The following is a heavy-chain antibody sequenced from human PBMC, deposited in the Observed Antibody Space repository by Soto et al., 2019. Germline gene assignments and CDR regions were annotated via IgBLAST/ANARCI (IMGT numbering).Heavy chain of an antibody. J-gene: IGHJ4*02. V-gene: IGHV3-30*18. CDR3: GKQAPAGWHFFDT. CDR2: ISYDATKK. Sequence: GWSLRLSCASSVFTFITYGMQWGRHTPGEGQKWVAGISYDATKKYYADSVKGRFTISRDNSKNTLYLQMDSLRTEDTAVYYCGKQAPAGWHFFDTWGQGTMVAVCS. CDR1: VFTFITYG. D-gene: IGHD6-19*01.